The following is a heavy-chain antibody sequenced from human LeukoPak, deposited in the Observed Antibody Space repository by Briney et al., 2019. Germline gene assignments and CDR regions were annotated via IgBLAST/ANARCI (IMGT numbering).Heavy chain of an antibody. D-gene: IGHD2-2*01. V-gene: IGHV3-30*04. CDR3: ARYRSSGGVVVPAALDY. CDR2: ISYDGSNK. Sequence: TGGSLRLSCAASGFTFSSYAMHWVRQAPGKGLEWVAVISYDGSNKYYADSVKGRFTISRDNSKNMLYLQMNSLRTEDTAVYYCARYRSSGGVVVPAALDYWGQGTLVTVSS. J-gene: IGHJ4*02. CDR1: GFTFSSYA.